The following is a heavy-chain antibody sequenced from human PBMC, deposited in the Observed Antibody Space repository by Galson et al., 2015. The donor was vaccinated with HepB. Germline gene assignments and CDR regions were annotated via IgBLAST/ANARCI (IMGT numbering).Heavy chain of an antibody. CDR3: AKDITSEPYYFDY. D-gene: IGHD1-20*01. Sequence: SLRLSCAASGFTFSSYAMSWVRQAPGKGLEWVSAISGSGGSTYYADSVKGRFTISRDNSKNTLYLQMNSLRAEDTAVYYCAKDITSEPYYFDYWGQGTLVTVSS. V-gene: IGHV3-23*01. J-gene: IGHJ4*02. CDR2: ISGSGGST. CDR1: GFTFSSYA.